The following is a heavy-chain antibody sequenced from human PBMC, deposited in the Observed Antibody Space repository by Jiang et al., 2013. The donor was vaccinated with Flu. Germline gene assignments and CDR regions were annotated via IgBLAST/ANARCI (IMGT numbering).Heavy chain of an antibody. D-gene: IGHD5-24*01. CDR3: ARDRVDMATSETEYFQH. Sequence: SGAEVKKPGASVKVSCKASGYTFTNYYLHWVRQAPGQGLEWLGIINPRGGSTSYAQKFQGRVTMTRDTSTSTVYMELRSLRSEDTAVYYCARDRVDMATSETEYFQHWGQGTLVIVSS. V-gene: IGHV1-46*01. CDR1: GYTFTNYY. CDR2: INPRGGST. J-gene: IGHJ1*01.